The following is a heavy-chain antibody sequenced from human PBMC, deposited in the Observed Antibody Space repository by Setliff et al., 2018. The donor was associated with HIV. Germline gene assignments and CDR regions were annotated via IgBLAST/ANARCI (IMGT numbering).Heavy chain of an antibody. Sequence: VASVKVSCKASGYNVTVSAINWVRQAPGQALEWLGWINTYTGNPTYAQDFTGRFVFSLDTSVSTAYLQISSLKAEDIAVYYCARDGYYYDSSGHLAYYFDYWGQGTLVTVSS. J-gene: IGHJ4*02. CDR1: GYNVTVSA. V-gene: IGHV7-4-1*02. D-gene: IGHD3-22*01. CDR3: ARDGYYYDSSGHLAYYFDY. CDR2: INTYTGNP.